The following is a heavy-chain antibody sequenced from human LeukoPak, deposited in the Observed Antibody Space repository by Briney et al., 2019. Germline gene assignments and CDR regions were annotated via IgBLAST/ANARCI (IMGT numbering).Heavy chain of an antibody. CDR2: MNPNSGNT. D-gene: IGHD5-18*01. V-gene: IGHV1-8*01. J-gene: IGHJ4*02. Sequence: ASVKVSCKASGFTFTSYDINWVRQATGQGLEWMGWMNPNSGNTGYAQKFQGRVTMTRNTSISTAYMELSSLRSEDTAVYYCARGRKYSYGKAPFDYWGQGTLVTVSS. CDR1: GFTFTSYD. CDR3: ARGRKYSYGKAPFDY.